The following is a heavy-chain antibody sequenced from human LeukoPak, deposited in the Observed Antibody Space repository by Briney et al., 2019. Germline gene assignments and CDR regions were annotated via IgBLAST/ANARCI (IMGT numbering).Heavy chain of an antibody. CDR2: IWYNGSSE. CDR3: ARDRGYSYGYWYYYYGMDV. J-gene: IGHJ6*02. D-gene: IGHD5-18*01. Sequence: PGRSLRLSCAASGFTFSNYGMHWVRQAPGKGLEWVAIIWYNGSSEYYADFVKGRFTISRDNSKNTMYIQMNGLRAEDTAVYYCARDRGYSYGYWYYYYGMDVWGQGTTVTVSS. V-gene: IGHV3-33*01. CDR1: GFTFSNYG.